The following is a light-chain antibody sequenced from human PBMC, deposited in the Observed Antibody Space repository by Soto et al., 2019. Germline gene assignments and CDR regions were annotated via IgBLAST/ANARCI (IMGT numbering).Light chain of an antibody. Sequence: DIQMTQSPSSLSASVGDRVTITCRASQSISSYLNWYQQKPGKAPKLLIYAASSLQSGVPSRFSGSGSGTDFTLTISSLQPEAFATYYCQQSYSTPYTFGQGTKLEIK. V-gene: IGKV1-39*01. CDR2: AAS. CDR3: QQSYSTPYT. J-gene: IGKJ2*01. CDR1: QSISSY.